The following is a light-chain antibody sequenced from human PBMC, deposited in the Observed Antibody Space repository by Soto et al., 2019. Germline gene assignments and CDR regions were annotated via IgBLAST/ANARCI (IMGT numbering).Light chain of an antibody. CDR3: QSYDSSLSSVV. V-gene: IGLV1-40*01. CDR1: SSNIGAGYD. J-gene: IGLJ2*01. Sequence: QSVLTQPPSVSGAPGQRVTISCTGSSSNIGAGYDVHWYQQLPGTAPKLLIYGNSNRPSGVPDRFSGSKSGTSASLVITGLQAEDEADYYCQSYDSSLSSVVFGGGTKL. CDR2: GNS.